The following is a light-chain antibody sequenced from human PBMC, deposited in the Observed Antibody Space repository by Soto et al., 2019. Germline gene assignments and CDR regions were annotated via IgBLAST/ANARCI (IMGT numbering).Light chain of an antibody. CDR2: AVY. V-gene: IGKV1-27*01. Sequence: DIQLTQSPASLSASVGDRVTITCRASQVISNYLAWYQQKPGKPPKLLIYAVYTLQSGVPSRFSGSASGTEFTLTISSLQPEDIATYYCQKYNSAPLTSGQGTRLEIK. J-gene: IGKJ5*01. CDR3: QKYNSAPLT. CDR1: QVISNY.